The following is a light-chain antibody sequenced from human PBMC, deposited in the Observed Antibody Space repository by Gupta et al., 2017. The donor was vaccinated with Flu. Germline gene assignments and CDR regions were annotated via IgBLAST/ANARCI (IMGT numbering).Light chain of an antibody. CDR1: SSDVGGYNY. CDR3: NSYTSSSTLV. Sequence: QSALTQPASVSGSPGQSITISCTGTSSDVGGYNYVSWYQQHPGKAPKLMIYEVSNRPAGVANRFSGSKSGNTDSLTISGLQDEDEADYYCNSYTSSSTLVFGGGIKLTVL. J-gene: IGLJ3*02. V-gene: IGLV2-14*01. CDR2: EVS.